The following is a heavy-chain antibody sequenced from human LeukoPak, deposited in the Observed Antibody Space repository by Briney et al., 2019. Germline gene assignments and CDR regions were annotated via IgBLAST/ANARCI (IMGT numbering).Heavy chain of an antibody. CDR3: AKNINSGTHYYFDY. CDR2: INTDGSST. V-gene: IGHV3-74*01. Sequence: PGGSLRLSCAASGFTFSSYWMHWVRQAPGKGLVWVSRINTDGSSTYYTDSVKGRFTVSRDNSRNTLYLQMNILSAEDTAVYYCAKNINSGTHYYFDYWGQGSLVAVSS. CDR1: GFTFSSYW. J-gene: IGHJ4*02. D-gene: IGHD1-26*01.